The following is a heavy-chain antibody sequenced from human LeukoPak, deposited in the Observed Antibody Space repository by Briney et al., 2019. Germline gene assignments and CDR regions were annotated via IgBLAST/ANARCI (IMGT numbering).Heavy chain of an antibody. CDR1: GGTFSSYA. J-gene: IGHJ4*02. Sequence: ASVKVSCKASGGTFSSYAISWVRQAPGQGLEWMGGVIPIFGTANYAQKFQGRVTITADESTSTAYMELSSLRSEDTAVYYCARDGVGRSSTSCPFDYWGQGTLVTVSS. CDR2: VIPIFGTA. V-gene: IGHV1-69*13. CDR3: ARDGVGRSSTSCPFDY. D-gene: IGHD2-2*01.